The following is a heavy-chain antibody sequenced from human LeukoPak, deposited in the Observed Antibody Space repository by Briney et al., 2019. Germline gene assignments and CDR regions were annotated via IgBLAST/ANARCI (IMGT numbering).Heavy chain of an antibody. D-gene: IGHD6-19*01. Sequence: PGGSLRLSCTVSGFTFSNLWMTWVRQAPGKGLEWVANIKQDGSDIYYMDSVKGRFTISRDNAKNSLYLHMNSLTAADTAMYYCVGGSGSLGDSWGRGTLVTVSS. V-gene: IGHV3-7*03. J-gene: IGHJ4*02. CDR2: IKQDGSDI. CDR1: GFTFSNLW. CDR3: VGGSGSLGDS.